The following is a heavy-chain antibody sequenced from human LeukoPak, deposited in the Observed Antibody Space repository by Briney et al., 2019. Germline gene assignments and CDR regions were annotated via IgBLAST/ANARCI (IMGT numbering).Heavy chain of an antibody. Sequence: PRGSLRLSCAASGFTVSSNYMSWVRQAPGKGLEWVSVIYAGGNTYYADSVKERFTISRDNSRNTLYLQMNSLRGDDTAVYYCAREVYSSTWFDLWGQGTLVTVSS. D-gene: IGHD6-13*01. CDR1: GFTVSSNY. CDR3: AREVYSSTWFDL. J-gene: IGHJ4*02. CDR2: IYAGGNT. V-gene: IGHV3-66*01.